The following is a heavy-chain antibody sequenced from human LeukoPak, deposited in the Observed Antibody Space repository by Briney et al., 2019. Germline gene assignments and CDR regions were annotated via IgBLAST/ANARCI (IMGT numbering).Heavy chain of an antibody. CDR2: IYYSGSA. D-gene: IGHD1-26*01. CDR1: GGSISSYY. V-gene: IGHV4-59*01. J-gene: IGHJ4*02. CDR3: ASIEIVGATGQFDY. Sequence: SETLSLTCTVSGGSISSYYWSWLRQPPGKGLEWIGYIYYSGSANYNPSLKSRVTISVDTSKNQFSLKLSSVTAADTAVYYCASIEIVGATGQFDYWGQGTLVTVSS.